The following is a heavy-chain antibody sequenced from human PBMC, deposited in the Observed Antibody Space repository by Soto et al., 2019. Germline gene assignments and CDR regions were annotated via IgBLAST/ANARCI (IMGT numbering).Heavy chain of an antibody. D-gene: IGHD1-7*01. CDR2: INHIGGT. V-gene: IGHV4-34*01. J-gene: IGHJ4*02. CDR3: ARAGRSLMELAPSPIPPTD. CDR1: GGSFSGYS. Sequence: SSETLSLTCAVYGGSFSGYSWYWIRQPPGKGLEWIGEINHIGGTYYNPSLKSRVTISADTSKNQSSLRLSSVTAADTAVYYCARAGRSLMELAPSPIPPTDWGQGTLVTVSS.